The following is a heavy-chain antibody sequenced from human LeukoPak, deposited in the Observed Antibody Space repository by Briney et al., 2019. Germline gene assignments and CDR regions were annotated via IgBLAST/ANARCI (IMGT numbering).Heavy chain of an antibody. CDR3: ERAQGVIAASGGDP. CDR1: RYTLIPYE. D-gene: IGHD6-6*01. V-gene: IGHV1-8*01. CDR2: MNLNSGNT. Sequence: ASVRVSCKASRYTLIPYEINSGRQATGQRLEWGGGMNLNSGNTGYAQKFQGRVTMTRNTSISTAYMELSRLRSEDTDVYYCERAQGVIAASGGDPWGQGTLVTVSS. J-gene: IGHJ5*02.